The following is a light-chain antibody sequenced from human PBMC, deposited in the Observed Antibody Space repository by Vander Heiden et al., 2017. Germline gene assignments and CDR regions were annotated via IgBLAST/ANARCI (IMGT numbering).Light chain of an antibody. CDR2: DDS. J-gene: IGLJ2*01. Sequence: SYALTQLPSVSLAPGQTARITCGRNNIGSKSVHWYQQKPGQAPVLVVDDDSDRPSGIPERFSGSNSGNTATLTISRVEAGDEADYYCQVWDSSSDHVVFGGGTKLTVL. V-gene: IGLV3-21*02. CDR1: NIGSKS. CDR3: QVWDSSSDHVV.